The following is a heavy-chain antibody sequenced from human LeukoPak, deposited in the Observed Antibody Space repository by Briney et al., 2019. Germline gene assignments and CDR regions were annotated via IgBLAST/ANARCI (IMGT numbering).Heavy chain of an antibody. D-gene: IGHD3-9*01. CDR2: ISGSGGST. CDR3: AKVPSRYFGWLYYYYYGMDV. J-gene: IGHJ6*02. V-gene: IGHV3-23*01. Sequence: GGSLRLSCAASGFTFSSYAMSWVRQAPGKGLEWVSAISGSGGSTYYADSVKGRFTISRDNSKNTLYLQMNSLRAEDTAVYYCAKVPSRYFGWLYYYYYGMDVWGQGTTVTVSS. CDR1: GFTFSSYA.